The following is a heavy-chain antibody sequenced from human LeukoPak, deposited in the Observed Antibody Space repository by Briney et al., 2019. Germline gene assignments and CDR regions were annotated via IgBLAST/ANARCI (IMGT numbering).Heavy chain of an antibody. Sequence: ASVKVSCKASGGTFSSYAISWVRQAPGQGLEWMGGIIPIFGTANYAQKFQGRVTITADKSTSTAYMELSSLRSEDTAVYYCARCYSSGWNYYYMDVWGKGTTVTVSS. J-gene: IGHJ6*03. V-gene: IGHV1-69*06. D-gene: IGHD3-10*01. CDR3: ARCYSSGWNYYYMDV. CDR2: IIPIFGTA. CDR1: GGTFSSYA.